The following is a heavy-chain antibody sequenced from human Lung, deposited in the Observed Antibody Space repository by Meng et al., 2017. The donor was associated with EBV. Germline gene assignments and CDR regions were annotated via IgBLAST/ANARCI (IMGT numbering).Heavy chain of an antibody. CDR2: IYHSGST. Sequence: QLQLQESGPELVKPSEPRSRTCVASGGSISSSNWWSWVRQPPGKGLEWIGEIYHSGSTNYNPSLKSRVTISVDKSKNQFSLKLSSVTAADTAVYYCARARSIAAAVIDYWGQGTLVTVSS. CDR1: GGSISSSNW. D-gene: IGHD6-13*01. V-gene: IGHV4-4*02. CDR3: ARARSIAAAVIDY. J-gene: IGHJ4*02.